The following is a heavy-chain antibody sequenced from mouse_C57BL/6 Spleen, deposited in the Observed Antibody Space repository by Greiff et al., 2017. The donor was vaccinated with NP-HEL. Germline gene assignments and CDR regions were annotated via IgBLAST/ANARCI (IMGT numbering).Heavy chain of an antibody. Sequence: QVHVKQSGAELVKPGASVKLSCKASGYTFTEYTIHWVKQRSGQGLEWIGWFYPGSGSIKYNEKFKDKATLTADKSSSTVYMELSRLTSEDSAVYFCARHGPLYYDYSYAMDYWGQGTSVTVSS. J-gene: IGHJ4*01. D-gene: IGHD2-4*01. CDR2: FYPGSGSI. CDR3: ARHGPLYYDYSYAMDY. V-gene: IGHV1-62-2*01. CDR1: GYTFTEYT.